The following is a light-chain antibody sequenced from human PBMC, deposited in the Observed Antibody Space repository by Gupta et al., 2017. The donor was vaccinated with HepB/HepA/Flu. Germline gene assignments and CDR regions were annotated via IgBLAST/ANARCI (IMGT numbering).Light chain of an antibody. CDR1: QSISSW. CDR3: QQENSYPFT. J-gene: IGKJ3*01. CDR2: KAS. Sequence: DIQMTQSPSTLSASVGDRVTITCRASQSISSWLAWYQQKPGKAPKLLIYKASRVESGVPSRFSGSGSGTXFTLTIXSLQPDDFATYYCQQENSYPFTFGXGTKVDIK. V-gene: IGKV1-5*03.